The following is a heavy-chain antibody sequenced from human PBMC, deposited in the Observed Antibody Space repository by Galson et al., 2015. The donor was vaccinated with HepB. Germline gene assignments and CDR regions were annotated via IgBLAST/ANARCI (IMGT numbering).Heavy chain of an antibody. CDR1: GYSFTTFW. CDR3: AGRPSYFSSGTWYIVSDF. D-gene: IGHD3-10*01. V-gene: IGHV5-10-1*01. J-gene: IGHJ4*01. Sequence: QSGAEVTKRVESLRISCTASGYSFTTFWISWVRQMPGTGMAWMGRIDPSASYTAYRPPFQGLVTISADKSMTPAYLQLRSLKASDTAMYYCAGRPSYFSSGTWYIVSDFWGQGTLITVSS. CDR2: IDPSASYT.